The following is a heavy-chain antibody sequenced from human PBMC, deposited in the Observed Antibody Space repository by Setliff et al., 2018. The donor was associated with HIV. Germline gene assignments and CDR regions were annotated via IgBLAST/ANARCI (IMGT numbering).Heavy chain of an antibody. CDR2: IYPNTGGT. J-gene: IGHJ4*02. Sequence: ASVKVSCKTSGYTFIDYYIHWVRQAPGQGLEWMGWIYPNTGGTNYAQKFQGRVTMTRDTSISTAYMEPNRLRSDDTAVYYCARSTTADRGQGTLVTVSS. V-gene: IGHV1-2*02. CDR3: ARSTTAD. D-gene: IGHD4-17*01. CDR1: GYTFIDYY.